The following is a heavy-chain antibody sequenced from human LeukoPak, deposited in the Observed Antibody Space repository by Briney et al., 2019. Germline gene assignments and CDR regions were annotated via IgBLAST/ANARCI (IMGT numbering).Heavy chain of an antibody. Sequence: GGSLRLSCAASGFTFSSYAMHWGRQAPGKGLEWVAVISYDGSNKYYADSVKGRFTISRDNSKNTLYLQMNSLRAEDTAVYYCARDLEYYGSGSPLDYWGQGTLVTVSS. D-gene: IGHD3-10*01. CDR3: ARDLEYYGSGSPLDY. CDR1: GFTFSSYA. V-gene: IGHV3-30-3*01. J-gene: IGHJ4*02. CDR2: ISYDGSNK.